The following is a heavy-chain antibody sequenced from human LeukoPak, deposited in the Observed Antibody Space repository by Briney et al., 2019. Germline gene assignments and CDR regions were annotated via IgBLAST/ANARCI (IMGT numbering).Heavy chain of an antibody. CDR1: GCTFSSYA. J-gene: IGHJ4*02. V-gene: IGHV3-23*01. D-gene: IGHD6-13*01. CDR2: ISGSGGRT. Sequence: GGSLRLSCAASGCTFSSYAMSWVRQAPGKGLEWVSAISGSGGRTYYADSVKGRFTISRDNSKNTLYLQMNSLRAEDTAVYYCAGKIAALFDYWGQGTLVTVSS. CDR3: AGKIAALFDY.